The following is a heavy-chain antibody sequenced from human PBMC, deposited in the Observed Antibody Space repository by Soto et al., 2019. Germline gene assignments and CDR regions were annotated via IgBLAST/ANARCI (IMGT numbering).Heavy chain of an antibody. CDR3: ARDDPRSGYYSIDY. V-gene: IGHV3-53*01. Sequence: PGGSLRPSCAASGFTVSSNYMSWVRQAPGKGLEWVSVIYSGGSTYYADSVKGRFTISRDNSKNTLYLQMDSLRAEDTAVYYCARDDPRSGYYSIDYWGQGTLVTVYS. D-gene: IGHD3-22*01. J-gene: IGHJ4*02. CDR2: IYSGGST. CDR1: GFTVSSNY.